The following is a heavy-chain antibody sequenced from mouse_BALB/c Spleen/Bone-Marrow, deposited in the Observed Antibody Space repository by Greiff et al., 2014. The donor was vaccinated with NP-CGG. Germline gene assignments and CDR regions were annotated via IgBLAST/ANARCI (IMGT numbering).Heavy chain of an antibody. V-gene: IGHV1S126*01. CDR1: GYSFTSYW. CDR2: IDPSDSET. CDR3: ARGDDGYYGDY. Sequence: QVQLQQSGPQLVRPGASVKISCKASGYSFTSYWMHWVKQRPGQGLEWIGMIDPSDSETRLNQKFKDKATLTVDKSFSTAYMQLSSPTSEDSAVYYCARGDDGYYGDYWGQGTTLTVSS. J-gene: IGHJ2*01. D-gene: IGHD2-3*01.